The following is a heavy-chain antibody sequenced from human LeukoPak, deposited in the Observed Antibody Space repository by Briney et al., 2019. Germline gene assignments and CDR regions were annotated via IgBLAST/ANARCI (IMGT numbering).Heavy chain of an antibody. Sequence: PGGSLRLSCAASGFTLSSYAMSWVRQAPGKGLEWVSSISASGGSTNYADSVKGRFTISRDNSKNTVYLQMNSLRAEDTAVYYCARGDYGDYLWYFDYWGQGTLVTVSS. CDR3: ARGDYGDYLWYFDY. CDR1: GFTLSSYA. D-gene: IGHD4-17*01. CDR2: ISASGGST. J-gene: IGHJ4*02. V-gene: IGHV3-23*01.